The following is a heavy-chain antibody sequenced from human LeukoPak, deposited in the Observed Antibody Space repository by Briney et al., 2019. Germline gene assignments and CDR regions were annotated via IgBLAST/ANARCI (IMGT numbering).Heavy chain of an antibody. Sequence: SETLSLTCTVSGGSISSYYWSWIRQPPGKGLEWIGYIYYSGSTNYNPSLKSRVTISVDTSKNQFSLKLSSVTAADTAVYYCARDSLHCSSTSCYHYYYMDVWGKGTTVTVSS. J-gene: IGHJ6*03. CDR2: IYYSGST. D-gene: IGHD2-2*01. V-gene: IGHV4-59*01. CDR1: GGSISSYY. CDR3: ARDSLHCSSTSCYHYYYMDV.